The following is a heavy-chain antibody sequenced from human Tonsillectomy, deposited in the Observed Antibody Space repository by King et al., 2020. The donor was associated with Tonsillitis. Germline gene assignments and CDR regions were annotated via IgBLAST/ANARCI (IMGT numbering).Heavy chain of an antibody. CDR2: ISPYNGDT. J-gene: IGHJ6*04. V-gene: IGHV1-18*01. D-gene: IGHD1-26*01. CDR1: GYTFTSYG. CDR3: ARDMWDLRLDV. Sequence: QLVQSGAEVKKPGASVKVSCKASGYTFTSYGISWVRQAPGQGLEWMGWISPYNGDTDYAQKFKGRVTMPTDTSTSTAYMSLRSLRSYDTAVYYCARDMWDLRLDVWGKGTTVTVSS.